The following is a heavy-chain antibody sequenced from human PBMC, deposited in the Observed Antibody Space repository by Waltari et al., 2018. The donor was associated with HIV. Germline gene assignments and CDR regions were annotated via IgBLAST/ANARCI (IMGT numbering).Heavy chain of an antibody. CDR2: IRGKPNSYAT. J-gene: IGHJ5*02. V-gene: IGHV3-73*01. D-gene: IGHD4-17*01. CDR3: TKSVGDSARGWFDP. CDR1: GFSFSGSA. Sequence: EVQLVESGGGLVQPGGSLKLSCPASGFSFSGSAMHWVRQASGKGLEWVGRIRGKPNSYATAYAESLKGRFTISRDDSKNTAYLQMNSLKTEDTAVYYCTKSVGDSARGWFDPWGQGTLVTVSS.